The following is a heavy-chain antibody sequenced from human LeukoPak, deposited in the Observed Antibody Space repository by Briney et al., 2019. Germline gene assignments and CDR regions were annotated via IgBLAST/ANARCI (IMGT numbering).Heavy chain of an antibody. V-gene: IGHV3-53*01. CDR3: ARGFPPAH. J-gene: IGHJ4*02. D-gene: IGHD3-10*01. CDR1: GYIVSANF. Sequence: GGSLRLSCAASGYIVSANFMNWVRQAPGKGLGWVSILYAGGTTSYTDSVKGRFTISRDSSKNTLYLQMQSLRAEDTAVYYCARGFPPAHWGQGTLVTVSS. CDR2: LYAGGTT.